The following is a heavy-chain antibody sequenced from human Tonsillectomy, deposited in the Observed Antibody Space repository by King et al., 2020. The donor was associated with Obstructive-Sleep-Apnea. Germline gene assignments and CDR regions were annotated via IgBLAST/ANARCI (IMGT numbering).Heavy chain of an antibody. J-gene: IGHJ4*02. CDR2: IYYSGSP. CDR1: GGSISSYY. Sequence: VQLQESGPGLVKPSETLSLTCTVSGGSISSYYCNWIRQSPGKGLEWIGSIYYSGSPNYNPSPKRRVILSVDTSKNQFSLKLSSVTAADTAVYYCARHTGLRWPFDYWGQGTLVTVSS. D-gene: IGHD1-14*01. CDR3: ARHTGLRWPFDY. V-gene: IGHV4-59*08.